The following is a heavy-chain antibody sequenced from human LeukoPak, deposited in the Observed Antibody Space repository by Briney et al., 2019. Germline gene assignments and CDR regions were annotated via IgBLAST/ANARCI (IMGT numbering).Heavy chain of an antibody. V-gene: IGHV4-59*08. CDR1: GGSISSYY. CDR2: IYYSGST. D-gene: IGHD5-24*01. CDR3: ARGGATLRWLQLPYYFDY. J-gene: IGHJ4*02. Sequence: PSETLSLTCTVSGGSISSYYWSWIRQPPGKGLEWIGYIYYSGSTNYNPSLKSRVTISVDTSKNQFSLKLSSVTAADTAVYYCARGGATLRWLQLPYYFDYWGQGTLVTVSS.